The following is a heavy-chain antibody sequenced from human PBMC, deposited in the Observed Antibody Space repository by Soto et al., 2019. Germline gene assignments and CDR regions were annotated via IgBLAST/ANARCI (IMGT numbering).Heavy chain of an antibody. CDR3: ASLSDAFDI. CDR2: IWYDGSNK. V-gene: IGHV3-33*01. J-gene: IGHJ3*02. Sequence: QVQLVESGGGVVQPGRSLRLSCAASGFTFSTYVMHWGRQAPGKGLEWVAVIWYDGSNKYYADSVKGRFTISRDNSKNTLYLQMNSLRAEDTDVYYCASLSDAFDIWGQGTMVTVSS. CDR1: GFTFSTYV.